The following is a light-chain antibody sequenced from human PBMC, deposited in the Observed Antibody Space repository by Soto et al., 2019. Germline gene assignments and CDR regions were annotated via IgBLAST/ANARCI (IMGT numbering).Light chain of an antibody. Sequence: DIVMTQSPDSLAVSLGERATINCKSSQRVLYSSNNKNYLAWYQQKPGQPPKLLIYWASTRESGVPDRFSGSGSGTDFTLTISSLQAEDVAVYYCQQCYSVPYTFGQGTKLEIK. CDR3: QQCYSVPYT. V-gene: IGKV4-1*01. CDR2: WAS. J-gene: IGKJ2*01. CDR1: QRVLYSSNNKNY.